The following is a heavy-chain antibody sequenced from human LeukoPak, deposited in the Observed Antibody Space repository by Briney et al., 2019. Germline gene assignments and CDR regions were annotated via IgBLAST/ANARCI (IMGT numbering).Heavy chain of an antibody. CDR1: GGSFSSGSYY. CDR2: IYYSGST. Sequence: SGTLSLTCTASGGSFSSGSYYWGWLRQPPGMGLDSIGYIYYSGSTSYNPSLKSLVTISVDTSKNQFSLKLCSVNAGDTAGNSRAGESPYGMDVWGQGTTVTVSS. V-gene: IGHV4-61*01. J-gene: IGHJ6*02. CDR3: AGESPYGMDV.